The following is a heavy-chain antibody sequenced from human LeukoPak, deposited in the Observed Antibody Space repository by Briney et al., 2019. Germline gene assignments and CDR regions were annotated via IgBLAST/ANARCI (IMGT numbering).Heavy chain of an antibody. CDR1: GFTFSSYS. Sequence: GGSLRLSCAASGFTFSSYSMNWVRQAPGKGLEWVSSISSSSSYIYYGDSVKGRFTISRDNAKNSLYLQMNSLRAEDTAAYYCARGYGDYDFLDYWGQGTLVTVSS. J-gene: IGHJ4*02. V-gene: IGHV3-21*01. CDR2: ISSSSSYI. CDR3: ARGYGDYDFLDY. D-gene: IGHD4-17*01.